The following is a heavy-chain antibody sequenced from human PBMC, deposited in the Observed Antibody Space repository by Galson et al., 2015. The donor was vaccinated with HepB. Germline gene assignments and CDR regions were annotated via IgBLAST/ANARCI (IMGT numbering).Heavy chain of an antibody. D-gene: IGHD1-26*01. CDR1: GLTFSSHA. J-gene: IGHJ4*02. CDR2: ISGGGSGT. CDR3: AKDLLGSNSGSYGYIDY. V-gene: IGHV3-23*01. Sequence: SLRLSCAATGLTFSSHAMTWVRPAPERGLEWVSTISGGGSGTFYADSVKGRFTVSRDNSKNTLYLQMNSLRAEDTAIYYCAKDLLGSNSGSYGYIDYWGQGTLVTVSS.